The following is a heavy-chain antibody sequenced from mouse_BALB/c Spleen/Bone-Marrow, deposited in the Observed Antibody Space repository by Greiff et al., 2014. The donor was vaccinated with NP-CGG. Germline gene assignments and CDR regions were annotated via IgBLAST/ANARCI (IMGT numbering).Heavy chain of an antibody. CDR3: ARGAYYGIYFDY. Sequence: QVQLKESGAELMKPGASVKISCKATGYTFSSYWIEWVKQRPGHGLEWIGEILPGSGSTNYNEKFKGKATFTADTSSNTAYMQLSSLTSEDSAVYYCARGAYYGIYFDYWGQGTTLTVSS. CDR1: GYTFSSYW. D-gene: IGHD2-10*01. J-gene: IGHJ2*01. CDR2: ILPGSGST. V-gene: IGHV1-9*01.